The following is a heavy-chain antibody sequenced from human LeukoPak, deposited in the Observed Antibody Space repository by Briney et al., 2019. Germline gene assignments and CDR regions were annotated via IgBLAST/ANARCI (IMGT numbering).Heavy chain of an antibody. D-gene: IGHD4-17*01. CDR3: ARGGDYGDYVGDY. J-gene: IGHJ4*02. V-gene: IGHV3-30-3*01. CDR1: GFTFSSYA. CDR2: ISYDGSNK. Sequence: PGGSLRLSCAASGFTFSSYAMHWVRQAPGKGLEWVAVISYDGSNKYYADSVKGRFTISRDNSKNTLYLQMNSLRAEDTAVYYCARGGDYGDYVGDYWGQGTLVTVSS.